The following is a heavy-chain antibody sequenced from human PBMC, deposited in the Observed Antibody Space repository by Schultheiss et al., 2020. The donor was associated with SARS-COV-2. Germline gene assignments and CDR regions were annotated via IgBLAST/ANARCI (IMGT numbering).Heavy chain of an antibody. CDR3: ARLPISGWSNALYFDY. CDR1: GGSFSGYY. CDR2: IYYSGST. J-gene: IGHJ4*02. D-gene: IGHD6-19*01. Sequence: GSLRLSCAVYGGSFSGYYWTWIRQPPGKGLEWIGSIYYSGSTYYNPSLKSRVTISVDTSKNQFSLKLSSVTAADTAVYYCARLPISGWSNALYFDYWGQGTLVTVSS. V-gene: IGHV4-34*01.